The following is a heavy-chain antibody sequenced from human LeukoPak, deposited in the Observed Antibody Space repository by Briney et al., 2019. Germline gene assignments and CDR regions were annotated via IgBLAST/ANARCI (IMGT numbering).Heavy chain of an antibody. CDR1: GFTFSSYA. D-gene: IGHD5-18*01. CDR3: VKDPGYGTKYYFDY. V-gene: IGHV3-64D*09. Sequence: GGSLRLSCSASGFTFSSYAMHWVRQAPGKGLEYVSAISSNGGSTYYADSVKGRFTISRDKSKNTLYLQMSSLRAEDTAVYYCVKDPGYGTKYYFDYWGQGTLVTVSS. J-gene: IGHJ4*02. CDR2: ISSNGGST.